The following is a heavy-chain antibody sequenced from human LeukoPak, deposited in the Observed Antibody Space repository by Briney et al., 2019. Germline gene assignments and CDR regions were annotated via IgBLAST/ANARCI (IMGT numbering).Heavy chain of an antibody. V-gene: IGHV3-23*01. CDR3: AKDPYGTRYFDY. D-gene: IGHD2-2*01. CDR1: GFTFSSYA. CDR2: LSGSGYNT. Sequence: GGSLRLSCAASGFTFSSYALSWVRQAPGKGLEWVSSLSGSGYNTYYADSVKGRFTISRDNSKNTMYLQMNSLRAEDTAVYYCAKDPYGTRYFDYWGQGTLVTVSS. J-gene: IGHJ4*02.